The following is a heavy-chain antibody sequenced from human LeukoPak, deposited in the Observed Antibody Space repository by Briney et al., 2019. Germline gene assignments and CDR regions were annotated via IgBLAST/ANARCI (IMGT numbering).Heavy chain of an antibody. D-gene: IGHD3-16*02. CDR1: GYTFTVYY. CDR2: INPNSGGT. V-gene: IGHV1-2*02. J-gene: IGHJ4*02. CDR3: ARVAPLRLGELSFPRFWDY. Sequence: ASMKVSCKASGYTFTVYYMHWVRQAPGQGLEWMGWINPNSGGTNYAQKFQGRVTMTRDTSISTAYMELSRLRSDDTAVYYCARVAPLRLGELSFPRFWDYWGQGTLVTVSS.